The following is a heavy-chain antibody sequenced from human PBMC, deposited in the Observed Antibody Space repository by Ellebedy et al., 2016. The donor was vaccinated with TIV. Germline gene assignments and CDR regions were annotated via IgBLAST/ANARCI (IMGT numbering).Heavy chain of an antibody. V-gene: IGHV7-4-1*02. CDR2: INTNTGNP. D-gene: IGHD6-13*01. Sequence: AASVKVSCKASGYTFASYGVNWVRQAPGQGLEWMGWINTNTGNPTYAQGFTGRFVFSLDTSVSTAYLHISSLKAKDTAIYYCARAAAAGFFWYFDLWGRGTLVTVSS. J-gene: IGHJ2*01. CDR1: GYTFASYG. CDR3: ARAAAAGFFWYFDL.